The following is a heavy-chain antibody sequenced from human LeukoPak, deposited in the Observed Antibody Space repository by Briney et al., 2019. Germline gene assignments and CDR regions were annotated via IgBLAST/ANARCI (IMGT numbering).Heavy chain of an antibody. CDR2: ISSGGSTI. J-gene: IGHJ4*02. V-gene: IGHV3-48*04. Sequence: GGSLRLSCAASGFTFSGDSMNWVRQAPGKGLEWVSYISSGGSTIYCADSVKGRFTISRDNAKNSLYLQMNSLRAEDTAVYYCAREVHLSYWGQGTLVTVSS. D-gene: IGHD3-3*02. CDR3: AREVHLSY. CDR1: GFTFSGDS.